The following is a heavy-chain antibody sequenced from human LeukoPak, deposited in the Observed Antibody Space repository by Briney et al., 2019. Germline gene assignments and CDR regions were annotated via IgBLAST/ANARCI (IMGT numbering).Heavy chain of an antibody. J-gene: IGHJ6*03. CDR3: AKDVLPSSTRGDYYYYYMDV. Sequence: GGSLRLSCAASGFTFSSYGMHWVRRAPGKGLEWVAFIRYDGSNKYYADSVKGRFTISRDNSKNTLYLQMNSLRAEDTAVYYCAKDVLPSSTRGDYYYYYMDVWGKGTTVTVSS. V-gene: IGHV3-30*02. CDR2: IRYDGSNK. CDR1: GFTFSSYG. D-gene: IGHD6-13*01.